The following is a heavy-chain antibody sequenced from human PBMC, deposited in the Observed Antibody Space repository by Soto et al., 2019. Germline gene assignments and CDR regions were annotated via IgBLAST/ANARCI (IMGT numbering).Heavy chain of an antibody. V-gene: IGHV3-48*02. CDR3: ARGPRTYSSSWYPDY. Sequence: EVQLVESGGGLVQPGGSLRLSCIASGFTFSSYSMNWVRQAPGKGLEWVSYISSSSSTIYYADSVKGRFTISRDNAKNSLYLEMDSLRDEDTAVFYCARGPRTYSSSWYPDYWGQGTLVTVSS. CDR2: ISSSSSTI. CDR1: GFTFSSYS. J-gene: IGHJ4*02. D-gene: IGHD6-13*01.